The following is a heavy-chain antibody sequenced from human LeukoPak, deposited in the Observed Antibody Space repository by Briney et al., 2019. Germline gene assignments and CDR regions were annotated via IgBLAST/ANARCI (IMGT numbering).Heavy chain of an antibody. CDR2: INHSGST. V-gene: IGHV4-34*01. Sequence: SETLSLTCAVYGGSFSGYYWSWIRQPPGKGLEWIGEINHSGSTNYNPSLKSRVTISVDTSKNQFSLKLSSVTAADTAVYYCASGGLVSRYLDHWGQGTLVTVSS. J-gene: IGHJ4*02. CDR1: GGSFSGYY. D-gene: IGHD3-9*01. CDR3: ASGGLVSRYLDH.